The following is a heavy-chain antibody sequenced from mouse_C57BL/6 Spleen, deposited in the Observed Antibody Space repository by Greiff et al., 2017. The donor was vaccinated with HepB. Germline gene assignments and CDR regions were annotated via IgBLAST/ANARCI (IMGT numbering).Heavy chain of an antibody. CDR3: ARTYYYGSSYLGYYYAMDY. CDR1: GYSFTDYN. J-gene: IGHJ4*01. D-gene: IGHD1-1*01. V-gene: IGHV1-39*01. CDR2: INPNYGTT. Sequence: VQLQQSGPELVKPGASVKISCKASGYSFTDYNMNWVKQSNGKSLEWIGVINPNYGTTSYNQKFKGKATLTVDQSSSTAYMQLNSLTSEDSAVYYCARTYYYGSSYLGYYYAMDYWGQGTSVTVSS.